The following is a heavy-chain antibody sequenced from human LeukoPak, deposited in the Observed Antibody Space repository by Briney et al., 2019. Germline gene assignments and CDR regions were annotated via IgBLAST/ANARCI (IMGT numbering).Heavy chain of an antibody. CDR2: INHSGST. V-gene: IGHV4-34*01. CDR3: ASGGSYCSSTSCYPRDY. Sequence: PSGTLSLTCAVYGGSFSGYYWSWIRQPPGKGLEWIGEINHSGSTNYNPSLKSRVTISVDTSKNQFSPKLSSVTAADTAVYYCASGGSYCSSTSCYPRDYWGQGTLVTVSS. CDR1: GGSFSGYY. J-gene: IGHJ4*02. D-gene: IGHD2-2*01.